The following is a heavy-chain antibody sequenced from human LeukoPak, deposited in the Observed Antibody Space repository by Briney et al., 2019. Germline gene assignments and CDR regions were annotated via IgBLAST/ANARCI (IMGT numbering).Heavy chain of an antibody. CDR3: AKTVFLSGWHFDY. CDR2: IYSSGST. J-gene: IGHJ4*02. D-gene: IGHD3-3*01. V-gene: IGHV4-59*08. CDR1: GVSISSDY. Sequence: SETLSLTCSVSGVSISSDYWSWIRQPPGKGLEWIGYIYSSGSTNYNPSLKSRVTMSVDTSKNQFSLKLSYVTAADTAVYYCAKTVFLSGWHFDYWGQGTLVTVSS.